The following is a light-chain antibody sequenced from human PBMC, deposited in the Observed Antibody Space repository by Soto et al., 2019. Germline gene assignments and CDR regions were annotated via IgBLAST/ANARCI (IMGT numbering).Light chain of an antibody. Sequence: EIVLTQSPDTLSLSPGERATLSCRASESVTFGYLAWYQQRPGQSPRLLFSDASSRAPGIPDRFSAGGSGTDFTLTINRVEPDDFAVYYCQLYNTSPPYTCGQGTRLEIK. CDR2: DAS. V-gene: IGKV3-20*01. J-gene: IGKJ2*01. CDR1: ESVTFGY. CDR3: QLYNTSPPYT.